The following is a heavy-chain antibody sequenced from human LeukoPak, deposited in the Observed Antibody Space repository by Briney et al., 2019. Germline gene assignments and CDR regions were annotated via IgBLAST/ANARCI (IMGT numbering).Heavy chain of an antibody. Sequence: GGSLRLSCAASGFTLSSYAMTWVRQAPGKGLEWVSGISGGGGNTYYADSVKGRFTISRDNSKNTLYLQMNSLRAEDTAIYYCAKVLSVTGLFNADYWGQGTLVTVSS. CDR2: ISGGGGNT. V-gene: IGHV3-23*01. CDR1: GFTLSSYA. J-gene: IGHJ4*02. CDR3: AKVLSVTGLFNADY. D-gene: IGHD2-21*02.